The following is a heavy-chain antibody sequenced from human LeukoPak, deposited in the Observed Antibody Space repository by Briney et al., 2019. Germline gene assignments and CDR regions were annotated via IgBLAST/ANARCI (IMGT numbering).Heavy chain of an antibody. Sequence: SETLSLTCTVSGGSFSSGSYSWSWIRQFAGKGLEWIGRIYSSGSTNYNPSLKSRVTISIDTSKYQFSLKLTSVTAADTAVYYCAREGDWNDLDYWGQGTLVTVSS. V-gene: IGHV4-61*02. J-gene: IGHJ4*02. CDR1: GGSFSSGSYS. CDR2: IYSSGST. CDR3: AREGDWNDLDY. D-gene: IGHD1-1*01.